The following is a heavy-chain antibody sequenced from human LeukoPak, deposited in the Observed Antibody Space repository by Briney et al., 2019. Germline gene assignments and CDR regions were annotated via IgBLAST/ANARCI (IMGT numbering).Heavy chain of an antibody. V-gene: IGHV3-33*03. Sequence: GGSLRLSCAASGITFRSYGMHWVRQAPGKGLEWVAFIWYDGSNKYYADSVKGRFTISRDNSKSTLYLQMNSLRAEDTAVYHCAKKSGDHFHFDFWGQGTLVTVSS. CDR2: IWYDGSNK. D-gene: IGHD2-21*01. CDR1: GITFRSYG. CDR3: AKKSGDHFHFDF. J-gene: IGHJ4*02.